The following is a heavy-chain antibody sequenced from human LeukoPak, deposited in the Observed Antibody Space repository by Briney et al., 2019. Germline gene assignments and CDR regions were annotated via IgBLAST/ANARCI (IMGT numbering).Heavy chain of an antibody. CDR3: ARDRCSGGSCYSGWFDP. V-gene: IGHV6-1*01. J-gene: IGHJ5*02. CDR1: GDSVSSNSAA. CDR2: TYYRSKWYN. Sequence: SQTLSLTCAISGDSVSSNSAAWNWNRQSPSRGLEWLGRTYYRSKWYNDYAVSVKSRITINPDTSKNQFSLQLNSVTPEDTAVYYCARDRCSGGSCYSGWFDPWGQGTLVTVSS. D-gene: IGHD2-15*01.